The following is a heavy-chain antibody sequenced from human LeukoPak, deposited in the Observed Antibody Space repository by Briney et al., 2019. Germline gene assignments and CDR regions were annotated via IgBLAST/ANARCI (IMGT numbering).Heavy chain of an antibody. CDR1: GYTFTSYG. CDR2: SSAYNGNT. CDR3: ARDLEDYGAQSYGMDV. V-gene: IGHV1-18*01. J-gene: IGHJ6*02. D-gene: IGHD4-17*01. Sequence: ASVKVSCKASGYTFTSYGISWVRQAPGQGLEWMGWSSAYNGNTNYAQKLQGRVTMTTDTSTSTAYMELRSLRSDDTAVYYCARDLEDYGAQSYGMDVWGQGTTVTVSS.